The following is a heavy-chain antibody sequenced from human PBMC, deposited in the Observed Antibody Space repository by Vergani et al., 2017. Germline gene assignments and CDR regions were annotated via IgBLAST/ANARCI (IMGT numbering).Heavy chain of an antibody. Sequence: EVQLVESGGGLVQPGGSLRLSCAASGFTVSSNYMSWVRQAPGKGLEWVSVIYSGGSTYYADSVKGRFTISRDNSKNTLYLQMNSLRAEDTAVYYCAREYSSSWSYFQHWGQGTLVTVSS. CDR2: IYSGGST. V-gene: IGHV3-66*02. CDR3: AREYSSSWSYFQH. CDR1: GFTVSSNY. D-gene: IGHD6-13*01. J-gene: IGHJ1*01.